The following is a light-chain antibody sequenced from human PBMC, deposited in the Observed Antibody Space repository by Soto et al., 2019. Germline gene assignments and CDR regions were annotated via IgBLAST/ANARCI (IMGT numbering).Light chain of an antibody. CDR2: GAS. Sequence: DIQLTQSTSFLSASVGDRVTITCRASQGISSYLAWYQQPPGKAPKLLIYGASTLQRGVSSRFSGSGSGTEFTLTIISLQPEDFATYYCQHLNTYPRTFGQGTKLEVK. V-gene: IGKV1-9*01. CDR1: QGISSY. J-gene: IGKJ2*01. CDR3: QHLNTYPRT.